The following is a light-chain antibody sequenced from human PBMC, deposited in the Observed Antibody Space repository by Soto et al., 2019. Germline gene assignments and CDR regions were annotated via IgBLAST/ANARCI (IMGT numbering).Light chain of an antibody. Sequence: DIQMTQSRSSLSASVGDRVTIACRESQSIINFLHWYQQKPGKAPKLLIYVASSLQSGVPSRFSGSGSGTDSTLTISSLQPEDFATYYCQQSYTTPPTFGQGTKVDIK. CDR1: QSIINF. J-gene: IGKJ1*01. CDR2: VAS. V-gene: IGKV1-39*01. CDR3: QQSYTTPPT.